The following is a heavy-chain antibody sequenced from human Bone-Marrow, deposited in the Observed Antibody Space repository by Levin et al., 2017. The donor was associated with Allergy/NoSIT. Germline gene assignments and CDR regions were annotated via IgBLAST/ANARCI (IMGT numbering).Heavy chain of an antibody. J-gene: IGHJ4*02. CDR3: ARSFCWDSGGMCAPDY. D-gene: IGHD2-15*01. CDR2: MNPVSGNT. Sequence: PEASVKVSCKTSGYTFTSYDINWVRQATGQELEWMGWMNPVSGNTGYAPKFQGRVTMTRSTSTTTAYMELSSLSSDDTAGYYCARSFCWDSGGMCAPDYWGQGTLVPVSS. V-gene: IGHV1-8*01. CDR1: GYTFTSYD.